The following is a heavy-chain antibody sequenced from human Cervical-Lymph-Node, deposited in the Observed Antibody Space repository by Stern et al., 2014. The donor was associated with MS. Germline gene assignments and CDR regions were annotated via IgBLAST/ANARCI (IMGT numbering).Heavy chain of an antibody. CDR2: INPKNGGT. V-gene: IGHV1-2*02. CDR1: GYTFTDYY. Sequence: QLVQSGAEVKKPGASVKVSCKASGYTFTDYYMHWVRQAPGQGLEWMGWINPKNGGTVYAPKYRGRVPMTRDTSIATSYMELSSLTSDDSAFYYCAKEKQYTYGLDYWGQGTLVTVSS. D-gene: IGHD5-18*01. J-gene: IGHJ4*02. CDR3: AKEKQYTYGLDY.